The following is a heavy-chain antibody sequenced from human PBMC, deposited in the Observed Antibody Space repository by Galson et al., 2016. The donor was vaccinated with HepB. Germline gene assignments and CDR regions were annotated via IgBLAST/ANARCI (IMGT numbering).Heavy chain of an antibody. CDR1: GYTFTELC. CDR3: ATARYRITWNFSYYDGLDV. V-gene: IGHV1-24*01. J-gene: IGHJ6*02. CDR2: FDPDNGET. Sequence: SVKVSCKVSGYTFTELCIHWVRQAPGKGLEWMGGFDPDNGETIYAQKFQGRVTVTEDTSTDPAYMELGSLRSEDTAGYYCATARYRITWNFSYYDGLDVWGHGTTVTVSS. D-gene: IGHD6-13*01.